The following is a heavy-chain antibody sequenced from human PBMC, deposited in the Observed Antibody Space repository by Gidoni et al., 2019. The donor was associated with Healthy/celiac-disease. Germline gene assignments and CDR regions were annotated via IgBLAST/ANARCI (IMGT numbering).Heavy chain of an antibody. CDR2: IYYSGST. J-gene: IGHJ5*02. CDR1: GCSISSSSYY. V-gene: IGHV4-39*02. Sequence: QLQLQESGPGLVKPSETLSLTCTVSGCSISSSSYYWGWIRQPPGKGLEWIGSIYYSGSTYYNPSLKSRVTISVDTSKNQFSLKLSSVTAADTAVYYCARERESRRAWFDPWGQGTLVTVSS. CDR3: ARERESRRAWFDP.